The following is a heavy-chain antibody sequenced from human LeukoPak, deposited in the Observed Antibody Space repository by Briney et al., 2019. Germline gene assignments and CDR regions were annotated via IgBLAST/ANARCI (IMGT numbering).Heavy chain of an antibody. J-gene: IGHJ4*02. Sequence: SETLSLTCTVSGGSISNYYWSWIRQPPGKGLEWIGDIHYSGITNDNPSLNSRVTISIDTSKNQFSLNLNSVTAADTAVYYCARNGGSGWSDYWGQGILVTVSS. CDR2: IHYSGIT. D-gene: IGHD6-19*01. CDR3: ARNGGSGWSDY. V-gene: IGHV4-59*08. CDR1: GGSISNYY.